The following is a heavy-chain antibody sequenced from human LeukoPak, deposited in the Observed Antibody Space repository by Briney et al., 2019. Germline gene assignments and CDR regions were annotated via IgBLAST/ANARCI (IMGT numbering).Heavy chain of an antibody. D-gene: IGHD1-14*01. J-gene: IGHJ6*03. CDR2: ISGSGGST. V-gene: IGHV3-23*01. Sequence: GGTLRLSRAASGFTFSSYGMSWVRQAPGKGLEWVSAISGSGGSTYYADSVKGRFTISRDNSKNTLYLQMNSLRAEDTAVYYCAKGPGYYYYYYMDVWGKGTTVTISS. CDR1: GFTFSSYG. CDR3: AKGPGYYYYYYMDV.